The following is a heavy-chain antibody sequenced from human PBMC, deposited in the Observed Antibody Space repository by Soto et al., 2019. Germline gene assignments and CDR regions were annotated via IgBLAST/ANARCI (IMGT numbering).Heavy chain of an antibody. CDR2: IIPIFGTT. CDR1: GGTFSNYA. J-gene: IGHJ4*02. V-gene: IGHV1-69*12. D-gene: IGHD6-13*01. CDR3: ARVSSSWYTDYFDY. Sequence: QVQLVQSGAEVKKPGSSVKVSCKASGGTFSNYAISWVRQAPGQGLEWMGGIIPIFGTTNYAQRFQGRVIITAAESTSTAAMELSSLGSEDPAVYYCARVSSSWYTDYFDYWGQGALVTVSS.